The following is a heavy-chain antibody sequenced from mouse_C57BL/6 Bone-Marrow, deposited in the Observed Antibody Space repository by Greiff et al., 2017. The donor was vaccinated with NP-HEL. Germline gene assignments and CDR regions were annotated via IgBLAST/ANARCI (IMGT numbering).Heavy chain of an antibody. V-gene: IGHV1-81*01. D-gene: IGHD1-1*01. CDR2: IYPRSGNT. CDR1: GYTFTSYG. CDR3: ARGHYYGSPHWYFDV. J-gene: IGHJ1*03. Sequence: QVQLKQSGAELARPGASVKLSCKASGYTFTSYGISWVKQRTGQGLEWIGEIYPRSGNTYYNEKFKGKATLTADKSSSTAYMELRSLTSEDSAVYFCARGHYYGSPHWYFDVWGTGTTVTVSS.